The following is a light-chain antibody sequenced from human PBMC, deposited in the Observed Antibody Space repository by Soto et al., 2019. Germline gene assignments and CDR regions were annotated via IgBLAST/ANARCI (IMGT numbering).Light chain of an antibody. J-gene: IGKJ5*01. V-gene: IGKV3-15*01. CDR2: GAS. Sequence: EIVMTQSPATLSVSPGERATLSCRASQSVSSNLAWYQQKPGQAPRLLIYGASTRATGIPARFSGSGSGTEVTLTISSLQSEDFAVYYCQQEVTFGQGTRLEI. CDR1: QSVSSN. CDR3: QQEVT.